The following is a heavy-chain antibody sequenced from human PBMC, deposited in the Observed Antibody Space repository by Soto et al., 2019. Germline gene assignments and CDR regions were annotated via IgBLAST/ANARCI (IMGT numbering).Heavy chain of an antibody. CDR1: GFSFSSYT. D-gene: IGHD6-19*01. Sequence: EVQLVESGGGLVKPGGSLRLSCAASGFSFSSYTMNWVRQAPGKGLDWVSAISPTSSYIYYADSVKGRVTISRDNAKNSLYLQLNSLRAEDTAVYYCAIDSPPAALYSSAWTGWFDPWCQGTLVTVSS. V-gene: IGHV3-21*01. J-gene: IGHJ5*02. CDR3: AIDSPPAALYSSAWTGWFDP. CDR2: ISPTSSYI.